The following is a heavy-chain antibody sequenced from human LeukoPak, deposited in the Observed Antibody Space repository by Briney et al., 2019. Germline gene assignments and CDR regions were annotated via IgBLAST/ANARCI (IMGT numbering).Heavy chain of an antibody. CDR1: GGSISSGSYY. Sequence: SQTLSLTCTVSGGSISSGSYYWSWIRQPAGKGLEWIGRIYTSGSTNYNPSLQSRVTISVDTSKNQFSLKPSSVTAADTAVYYCARDLITMVRDDAFDIWGQGTMVTVSS. V-gene: IGHV4-61*02. D-gene: IGHD3-10*01. J-gene: IGHJ3*02. CDR2: IYTSGST. CDR3: ARDLITMVRDDAFDI.